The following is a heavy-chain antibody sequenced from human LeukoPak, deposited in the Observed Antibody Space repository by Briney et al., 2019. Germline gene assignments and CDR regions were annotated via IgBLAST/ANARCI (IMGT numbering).Heavy chain of an antibody. D-gene: IGHD4/OR15-4a*01. CDR3: ATAKSLRYYYMDV. J-gene: IGHJ6*03. V-gene: IGHV1-24*01. Sequence: GASVKVSCXVSGYTLTELSMHWVRQAPGKGLEWMGGFDPEDGETIYAQKFQGRVTMTEDTSTDTAYMELSSLRSEDTAVYYCATAKSLRYYYMDVWGKGTTVTVSS. CDR2: FDPEDGET. CDR1: GYTLTELS.